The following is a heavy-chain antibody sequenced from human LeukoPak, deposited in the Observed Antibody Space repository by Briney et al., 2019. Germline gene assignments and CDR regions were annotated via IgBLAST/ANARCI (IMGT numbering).Heavy chain of an antibody. D-gene: IGHD4-17*01. Sequence: GESLKISCKGSGYSFTSYRISWVRQMPGKGLEWMGRIDPSDSYTNYSPSFQGHVTISADKSISTAYLQWSSLKASDTAMYYCARHAGEYGDYGYWGQGTLVTVSS. CDR1: GYSFTSYR. V-gene: IGHV5-10-1*01. CDR2: IDPSDSYT. J-gene: IGHJ4*02. CDR3: ARHAGEYGDYGY.